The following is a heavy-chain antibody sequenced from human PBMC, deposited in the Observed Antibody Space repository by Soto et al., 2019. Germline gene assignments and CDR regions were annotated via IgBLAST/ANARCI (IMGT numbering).Heavy chain of an antibody. V-gene: IGHV3-30*18. D-gene: IGHD2-8*01. CDR2: ISYDGSNK. Sequence: WGSLRLCCAASGFTFSSYGMHWVRQAPGKGLEWVAVISYDGSNKYYADSVKGRFTISRDDSKNTLYLQMNSLRAEDTAVYYCANVLNDYTYGMDVWGQGTTVTVSS. CDR3: ANVLNDYTYGMDV. J-gene: IGHJ6*02. CDR1: GFTFSSYG.